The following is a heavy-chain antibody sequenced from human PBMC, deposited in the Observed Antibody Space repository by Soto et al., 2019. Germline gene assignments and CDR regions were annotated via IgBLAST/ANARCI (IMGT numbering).Heavy chain of an antibody. CDR3: TRGLASGDY. J-gene: IGHJ4*02. CDR2: INPNGGST. CDR1: GYIFTNFY. V-gene: IGHV1-46*03. Sequence: QVQLVQPGAEVKKPGASVKFSCKASGYIFTNFYIHWVRQAPGQGLEWIGIINPNGGSTNYAQNFQGRVTMTRDTSTSTVYMDLSSLRSEYTAVYYCTRGLASGDYWGPGNLITVSS.